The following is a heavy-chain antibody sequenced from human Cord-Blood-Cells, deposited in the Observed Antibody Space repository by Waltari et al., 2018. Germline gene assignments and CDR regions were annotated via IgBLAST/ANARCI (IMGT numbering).Heavy chain of an antibody. V-gene: IGHV4-31*03. J-gene: IGHJ3*02. D-gene: IGHD4-17*01. CDR2: IYYSGST. CDR1: GGSISSGGYY. CDR3: ARDENGDYVVGAFDI. Sequence: QVQLQESGPGLVKPSQTLSLTCTVSGGSISSGGYYWRWIRQHPGKGLEWIGYIYYSGSTYYNPSLKSRVTISVDTSKNQFSLKLSSVTAADTAVYYCARDENGDYVVGAFDIWGQGTMVTVSS.